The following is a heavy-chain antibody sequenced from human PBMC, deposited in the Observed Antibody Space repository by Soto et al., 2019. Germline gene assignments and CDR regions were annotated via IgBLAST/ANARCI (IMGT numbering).Heavy chain of an antibody. CDR2: IYWDDDK. D-gene: IGHD6-13*01. J-gene: IGHJ6*02. V-gene: IGHV2-5*02. Sequence: QITLKESGPPLVKPTQTLTLTCTFSGLSLSTSGVGVGWIRQPPGEALEWLALIYWDDDKRYSPSLKSRLTITKDTSKNQVVLTMTNMDPVDTATYYCAHAGYSSSWYLDGMDVWGQGTTVTVSS. CDR3: AHAGYSSSWYLDGMDV. CDR1: GLSLSTSGVG.